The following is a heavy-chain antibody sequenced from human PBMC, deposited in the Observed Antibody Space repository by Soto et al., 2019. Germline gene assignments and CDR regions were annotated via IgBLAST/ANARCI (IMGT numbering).Heavy chain of an antibody. D-gene: IGHD3-9*01. CDR2: ISAGGDST. V-gene: IGHV3-23*01. CDR3: AKACGSTMAALLIYAFDI. CDR1: GFTFSSYV. J-gene: IGHJ3*02. Sequence: EVQLLESGGGLVQPGVSLRLSCEASGFTFSSYVMSWVRQAPGKGLECVSTISAGGDSTYSADSVKGRFTISRYNSKNTLYRQMNSLRAEDTAIYYCAKACGSTMAALLIYAFDIWGQGTIVTVSP.